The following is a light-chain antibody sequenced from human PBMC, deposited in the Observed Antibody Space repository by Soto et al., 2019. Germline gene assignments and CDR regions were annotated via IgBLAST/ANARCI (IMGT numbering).Light chain of an antibody. Sequence: QPVLTQSPSASASLGASVKLTCTLSSGYSTYAIAWHQQQSEKGPRFLMKINYDGTHSKGDGFFDRFSGSSSGAERHLTIPRLQSEDEADYYCQSLGTGIQVFGRGTKLTVL. CDR2: INYDGTH. CDR3: QSLGTGIQV. V-gene: IGLV4-69*01. J-gene: IGLJ3*02. CDR1: SGYSTYA.